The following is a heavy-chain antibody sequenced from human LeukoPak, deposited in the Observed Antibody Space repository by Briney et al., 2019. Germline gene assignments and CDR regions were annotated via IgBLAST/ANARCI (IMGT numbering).Heavy chain of an antibody. V-gene: IGHV4-59*08. D-gene: IGHD2/OR15-2a*01. CDR2: IYYTGST. J-gene: IGHJ5*02. Sequence: SETLCLACTVSGGSIIGYFWSWIRQPPGKGLEWIGYIYYTGSTSYNPSLTSRVTISLDTSKNQFALRLSSVTAADTAIYYCARYTTSTLPNWFDPWGQGTLVTVSS. CDR3: ARYTTSTLPNWFDP. CDR1: GGSIIGYF.